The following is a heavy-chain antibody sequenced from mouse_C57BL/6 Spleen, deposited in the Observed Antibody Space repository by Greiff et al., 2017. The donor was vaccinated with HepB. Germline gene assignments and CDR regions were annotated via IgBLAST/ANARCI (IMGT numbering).Heavy chain of an antibody. Sequence: EVQLQQSGPELVKPGASVKMSCKASGYTFTDYNMHWVKQSHGKSLEWIGYINPNNGGTSYNQKFKGKATLTVNKSSSTASMELRSLTSEDSAVYYCARGVYYYGSSWYFDVWGTGTTVTVTS. D-gene: IGHD1-1*01. J-gene: IGHJ1*03. CDR2: INPNNGGT. V-gene: IGHV1-22*01. CDR1: GYTFTDYN. CDR3: ARGVYYYGSSWYFDV.